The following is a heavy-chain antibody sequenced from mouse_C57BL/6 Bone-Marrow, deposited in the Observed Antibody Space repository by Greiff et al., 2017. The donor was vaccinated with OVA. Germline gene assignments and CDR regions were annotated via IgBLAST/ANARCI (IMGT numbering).Heavy chain of an antibody. D-gene: IGHD2-4*01. CDR1: GFNIKDDY. CDR2: INPSSGYT. V-gene: IGHV1-4*01. CDR3: ARELAYYDYGYAMDY. Sequence: VQLQQSGAELVRPGASVKLSCTASGFNIKDDYMHWVKQRPGQGLEWIGYINPSSGYTKYNQKFKDKATLTADKSSSTAYMQLSSLTSEDSAVYYCARELAYYDYGYAMDYWGQGTSVTVSS. J-gene: IGHJ4*01.